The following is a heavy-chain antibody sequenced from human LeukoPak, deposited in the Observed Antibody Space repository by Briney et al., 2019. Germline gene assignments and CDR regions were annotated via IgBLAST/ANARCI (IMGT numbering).Heavy chain of an antibody. J-gene: IGHJ4*02. V-gene: IGHV3-7*01. CDR3: AREWGSSGYLNYYFDY. CDR2: IKQDGSEK. D-gene: IGHD3-22*01. CDR1: GFTFSSYG. Sequence: GSLRLSCAASGFTFSSYGMHWVRQAPGKGLEWVANIKQDGSEKYYVDSVKGRFTISRDNAKNSLYLQMNSLRAEDTAVYYCAREWGSSGYLNYYFDYWGQGALVTVSS.